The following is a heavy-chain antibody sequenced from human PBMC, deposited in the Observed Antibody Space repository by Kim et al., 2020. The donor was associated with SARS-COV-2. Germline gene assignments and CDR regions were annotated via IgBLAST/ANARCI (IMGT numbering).Heavy chain of an antibody. Sequence: SETLSLTCAVYGGSFSGYYWSWIRQPPGKGLEWMGEINHSGSTNYNPSLKSRVTISVDTSKNQFSLKLSSVTAADTAVYYCARGPYSSRCYGLKYYFDY. D-gene: IGHD6-13*01. CDR3: ARGPYSSRCYGLKYYFDY. CDR2: INHSGST. CDR1: GGSFSGYY. J-gene: IGHJ4*01. V-gene: IGHV4-34*01.